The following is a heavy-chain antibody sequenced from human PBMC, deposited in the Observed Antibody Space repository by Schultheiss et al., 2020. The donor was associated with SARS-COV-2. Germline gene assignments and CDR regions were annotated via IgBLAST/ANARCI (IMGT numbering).Heavy chain of an antibody. D-gene: IGHD4-11*01. CDR3: AKGGYSPDY. J-gene: IGHJ4*02. Sequence: GGSLRLSCAASGFTFSSYAMHWVRQVPGKGLVWVSRINEDGSITNYADSVRGRFTISRDNAKGTLSLQMNSLRAEDTAVYYCAKGGYSPDYWGQGTLVTVSS. CDR1: GFTFSSYA. CDR2: INEDGSIT. V-gene: IGHV3-74*01.